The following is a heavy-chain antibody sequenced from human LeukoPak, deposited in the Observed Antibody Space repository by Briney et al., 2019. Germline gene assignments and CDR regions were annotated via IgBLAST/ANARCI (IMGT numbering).Heavy chain of an antibody. D-gene: IGHD1-14*01. CDR1: GYTFTGYY. V-gene: IGHV1-2*02. J-gene: IGHJ4*02. CDR2: INPNSGDT. Sequence: ASVKVSCKASGYTFTGYYIHWVRQAPGQGLEWMGWINPNSGDTNYAQKFQGRVTMTRDTSNNTAYMELSRLKSDDTALYYCAGGMTGGDYWGQGTLVTVSS. CDR3: AGGMTGGDY.